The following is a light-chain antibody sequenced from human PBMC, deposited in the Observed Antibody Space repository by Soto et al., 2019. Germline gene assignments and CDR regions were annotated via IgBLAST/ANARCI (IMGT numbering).Light chain of an antibody. CDR3: SSYTSNSNIA. Sequence: QSALTQPASVSGSPGQSITISCTGTSSDVGGYNYVSWYQQHPGKAPKLMIYDVSNRPSGASNRFSGSKSGNTASLTISGLQAEDEADYYCSSYTSNSNIAFGGGTKLTVL. V-gene: IGLV2-14*03. CDR1: SSDVGGYNY. J-gene: IGLJ2*01. CDR2: DVS.